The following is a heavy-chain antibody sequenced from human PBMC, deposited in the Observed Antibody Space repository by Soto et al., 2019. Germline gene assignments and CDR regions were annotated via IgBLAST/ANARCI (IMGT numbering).Heavy chain of an antibody. CDR1: GFTYSSYA. V-gene: IGHV3-23*01. Sequence: PGGSLRLSCAASGFTYSSYAMSWVRQAPGKGLEWVSAISGSGGSTYYADSVKGRFTISRDNSKNTLYLQMNSLRAEDTAVYYCAKDAYIVVVLNWFDPWGQGTLVTVSS. CDR2: ISGSGGST. CDR3: AKDAYIVVVLNWFDP. D-gene: IGHD2-2*01. J-gene: IGHJ5*02.